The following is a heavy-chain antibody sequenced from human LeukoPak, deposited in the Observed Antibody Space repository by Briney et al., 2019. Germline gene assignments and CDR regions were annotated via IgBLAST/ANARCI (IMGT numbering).Heavy chain of an antibody. CDR3: ARRAGAYSHPYDY. CDR1: GFTISSNY. J-gene: IGHJ4*02. V-gene: IGHV3-66*04. CDR2: IYSGGST. Sequence: GGSLRLSCAASGFTISSNYMSWVRQAPGKGLEWVSVIYSGGSTNYKDSVKGRFTISRDKSKKKLYLKMNSLRAEDTAVYYCARRAGAYSHPYDYWGQGTLVTVSS. D-gene: IGHD4/OR15-4a*01.